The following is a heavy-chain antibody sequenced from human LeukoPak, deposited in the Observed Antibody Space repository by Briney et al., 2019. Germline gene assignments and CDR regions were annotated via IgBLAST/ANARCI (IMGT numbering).Heavy chain of an antibody. CDR1: GFTSSSYW. CDR2: IKQEGSEK. D-gene: IGHD3-3*01. V-gene: IGHV3-7*01. Sequence: VGSLRLSRAASGFTSSSYWMSWVRPAPGKGLEWVANIKQEGSEKYYVDSVKGRFTISRDNAKKSLYLQMNSLRAEDTAVYYCARVGDFWSGYYLEEFFDYWGQGTLVTVSS. J-gene: IGHJ4*02. CDR3: ARVGDFWSGYYLEEFFDY.